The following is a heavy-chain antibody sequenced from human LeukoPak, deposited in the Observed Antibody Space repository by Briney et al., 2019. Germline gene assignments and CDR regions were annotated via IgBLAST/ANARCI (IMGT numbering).Heavy chain of an antibody. J-gene: IGHJ4*02. Sequence: GGSLRLSCAASGFTFSNYVMSWVRQAPGKGLEWVSYINHNGEMIFYPDFVKGRFTISRDKAKNSLYLQMNSLRDEDTAVYYCARDNDWAFHYWGQGTLVTVSS. CDR2: INHNGEMI. CDR3: ARDNDWAFHY. CDR1: GFTFSNYV. V-gene: IGHV3-48*02. D-gene: IGHD3-9*01.